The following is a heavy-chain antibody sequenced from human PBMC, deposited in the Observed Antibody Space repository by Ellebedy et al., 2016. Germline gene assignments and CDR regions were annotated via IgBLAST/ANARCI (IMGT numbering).Heavy chain of an antibody. Sequence: GGSLRLSCAASGFTFNNYWMTWVRQAPGKGLEWVANINLDGSEKYYVDSVKGRFTISRDNAKNSLYLQMNSLRDEDTAMYYCATKHYWGQGTLVTVSS. CDR3: ATKHY. J-gene: IGHJ4*02. CDR1: GFTFNNYW. CDR2: INLDGSEK. V-gene: IGHV3-7*01.